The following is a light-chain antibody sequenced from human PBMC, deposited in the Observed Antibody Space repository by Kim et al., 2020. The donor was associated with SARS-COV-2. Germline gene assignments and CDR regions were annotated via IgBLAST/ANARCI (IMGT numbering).Light chain of an antibody. CDR3: QVWDSSSDHRVV. J-gene: IGLJ2*01. CDR1: SIGSKS. Sequence: PVKAARITCGGNSIGSKSVLWYQRKPGPAPVLVIYYDSDRPSGIPERFSGSNSGNTATLTISRVEAGDEADYYCQVWDSSSDHRVVFGGGTQLTVL. V-gene: IGLV3-21*04. CDR2: YDS.